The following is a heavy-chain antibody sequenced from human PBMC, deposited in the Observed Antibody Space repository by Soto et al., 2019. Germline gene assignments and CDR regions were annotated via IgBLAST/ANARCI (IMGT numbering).Heavy chain of an antibody. CDR1: GFTFSRFA. J-gene: IGHJ4*02. D-gene: IGHD2-21*02. Sequence: DVQLLESGGGLVQPGGSLRLSCAGSGFTFSRFAMSWVRLAPGKGLEWDSGVGGNGASTYYADSVRGRFTISRDNSKNTLYLHMGGLRADDTATYFCAKTSRFFGDHIDYFDSWGQGTLVTVSS. CDR2: VGGNGAST. CDR3: AKTSRFFGDHIDYFDS. V-gene: IGHV3-23*01.